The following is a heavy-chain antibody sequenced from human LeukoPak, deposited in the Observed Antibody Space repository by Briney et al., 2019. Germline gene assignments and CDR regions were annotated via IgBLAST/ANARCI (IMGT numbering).Heavy chain of an antibody. J-gene: IGHJ4*02. V-gene: IGHV4-59*11. CDR3: ARAPSLTYSSSSLGYFDY. Sequence: PSETLSLTCTVSGGSISSHYWSWIRQPPGKGLEWIGYIYYSGSTNYNPSLKSRATISVDTSKNQFSLKLSSVTAADTAVYYCARAPSLTYSSSSLGYFDYWGQGTLVTVSS. D-gene: IGHD6-6*01. CDR2: IYYSGST. CDR1: GGSISSHY.